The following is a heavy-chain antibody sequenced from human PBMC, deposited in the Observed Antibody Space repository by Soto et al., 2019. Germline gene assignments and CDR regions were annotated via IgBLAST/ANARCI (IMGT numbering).Heavy chain of an antibody. J-gene: IGHJ6*02. D-gene: IGHD3-16*02. CDR2: IYYSGST. CDR1: GGSISSSSYY. Sequence: SETLSLTCTVSGGSISSSSYYWGWIRQPPGKGLEWIGSIYYSGSTYYNPSLKSRVTISVDTSKNQFSLKLSSVTAADTAVYYCASQLNGDYYYYGMDVWGQGTTVTVSS. V-gene: IGHV4-39*01. CDR3: ASQLNGDYYYYGMDV.